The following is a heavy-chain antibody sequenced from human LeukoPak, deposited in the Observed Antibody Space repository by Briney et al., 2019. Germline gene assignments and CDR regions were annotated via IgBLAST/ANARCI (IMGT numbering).Heavy chain of an antibody. Sequence: PSETLSLTCIVSGGSITTSNYFWGWIRQPPGKGLEWIGTIYYTGSTYYNPSLKSRVTISVDTSKDQFSLKLSSVTAADTAVYYCASVVRGVEDFDYWGQGTLVTVSS. J-gene: IGHJ4*02. D-gene: IGHD3-10*01. V-gene: IGHV4-39*07. CDR3: ASVVRGVEDFDY. CDR1: GGSITTSNYF. CDR2: IYYTGST.